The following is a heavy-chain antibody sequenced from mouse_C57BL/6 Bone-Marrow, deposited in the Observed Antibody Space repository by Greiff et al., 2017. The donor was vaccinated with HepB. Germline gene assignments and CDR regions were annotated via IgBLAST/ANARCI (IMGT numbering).Heavy chain of an antibody. V-gene: IGHV5-6*02. CDR2: ISSGGSYT. Sequence: EVKLVESGGDLVKPGGSLKLSCAASGFTFSSYGMSWVRQTPDKRLEWVATISSGGSYTYYPDSVKGRFTISRDNAKNTLYLQMSSLKSEDTAMYYCARQTGTKGYYAMDYWGQGTSVTVSS. J-gene: IGHJ4*01. D-gene: IGHD4-1*01. CDR3: ARQTGTKGYYAMDY. CDR1: GFTFSSYG.